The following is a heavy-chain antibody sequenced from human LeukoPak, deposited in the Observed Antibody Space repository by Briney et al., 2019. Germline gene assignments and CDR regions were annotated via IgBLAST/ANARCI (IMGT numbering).Heavy chain of an antibody. CDR3: ARRPLQQFDY. V-gene: IGHV4-34*01. J-gene: IGHJ4*02. Sequence: SETLSLTCAVYGGSFSGYYWSWIRQPPGKGLEWIGEINHSGSTNYNPSLKSRVTISVDASKNQFSLKLSSVTAADTAVYYCARRPLQQFDYWGQGTLVTVSS. D-gene: IGHD4-11*01. CDR1: GGSFSGYY. CDR2: INHSGST.